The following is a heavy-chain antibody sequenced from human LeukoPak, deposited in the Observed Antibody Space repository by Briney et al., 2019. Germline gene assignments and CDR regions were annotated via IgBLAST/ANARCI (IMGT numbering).Heavy chain of an antibody. CDR2: INSDGSST. CDR3: ARDVYGDYVDY. CDR1: GFTFSSNW. V-gene: IGHV3-74*01. J-gene: IGHJ4*02. Sequence: PGGSLRLSCAASGFTFSSNWMHWVRQAPGKGLVWVSCINSDGSSTNYADSVKGRFTVSRDNAKNSLYLQMDSLRAEDTAVYYCARDVYGDYVDYWGQGTLVTVSS. D-gene: IGHD4-17*01.